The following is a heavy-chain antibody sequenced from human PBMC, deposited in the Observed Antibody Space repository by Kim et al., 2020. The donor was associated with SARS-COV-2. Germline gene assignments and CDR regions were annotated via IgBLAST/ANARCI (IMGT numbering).Heavy chain of an antibody. CDR2: ITARGIGT. Sequence: GGSLRLSCEASGFTFSCSAITWVRQAPGKGLEWVSGITARGIGTYYADSLKGRFTTTRDNSKDTLHMRGMRLDDKDTYDYDSAQTPLFYWVPLDV. J-gene: IGHJ6*01. D-gene: IGHD3-9*01. V-gene: IGHV3-23*01. CDR3: AQTPLFYWVPLDV. CDR1: GFTFSCSA.